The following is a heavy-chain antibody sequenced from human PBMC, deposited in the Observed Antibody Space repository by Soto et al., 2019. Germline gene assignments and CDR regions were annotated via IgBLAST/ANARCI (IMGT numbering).Heavy chain of an antibody. D-gene: IGHD3-22*01. CDR1: SSSIVSSSYY. Sequence: SEPLSLNCTVNSSSIVSSSYYWAWTRPPPGKELERIGSIYYSGSTYYNPSLKSQVTISVDTSKNHFSLKLSSVTAADTAVYYCARRLYYDSSGFEGGGMDVWGQGTTVT. V-gene: IGHV4-39*01. CDR3: ARRLYYDSSGFEGGGMDV. J-gene: IGHJ6*02. CDR2: IYYSGST.